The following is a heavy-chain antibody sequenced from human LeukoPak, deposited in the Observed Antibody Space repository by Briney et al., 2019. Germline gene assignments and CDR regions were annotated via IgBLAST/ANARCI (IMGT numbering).Heavy chain of an antibody. CDR3: ARDWGSAYSSYYFDY. D-gene: IGHD3-22*01. V-gene: IGHV3-48*04. CDR1: GFTFSTYS. CDR2: ISSSSSTI. J-gene: IGHJ4*02. Sequence: GGSLRLSCAASGFTFSTYSMNWVRQAPGKGREWVSYISSSSSTIYYADSVKGRFTISRDNAKNSLYLQMNSLRAEDTTVYFCARDWGSAYSSYYFDYWGQGTLVTVSS.